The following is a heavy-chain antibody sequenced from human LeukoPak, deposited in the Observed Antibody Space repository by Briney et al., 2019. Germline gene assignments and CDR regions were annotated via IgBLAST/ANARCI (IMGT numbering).Heavy chain of an antibody. CDR1: GYSFTTYW. V-gene: IGHV5-51*01. D-gene: IGHD3-10*01. Sequence: GESLKISCKASGYSFTTYWIGWVCQVPGKGLEWVGIIYPADSTAKYSPSFQVQVTISVDKSISTAYLQWSSLKASDTAMYYCARHYYGSGSYYSRPYYFDYWGQGTLVTVSS. CDR2: IYPADSTA. CDR3: ARHYYGSGSYYSRPYYFDY. J-gene: IGHJ4*02.